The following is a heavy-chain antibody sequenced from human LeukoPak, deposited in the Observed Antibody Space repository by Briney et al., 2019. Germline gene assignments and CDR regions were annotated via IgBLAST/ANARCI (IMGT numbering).Heavy chain of an antibody. D-gene: IGHD6-13*01. CDR1: GGSISSHY. V-gene: IGHV4-59*11. CDR3: ARGGRGPSFRIAAAGLFDY. Sequence: PSETLSLTCTVSGGSISSHYWSWIRQPPGKGLEGIGYIYYSGSTNYNPSLKSRVTISVDTSKNQFSLKLSSVTAADTAVYYCARGGRGPSFRIAAAGLFDYWGQGTLVTVSS. J-gene: IGHJ4*02. CDR2: IYYSGST.